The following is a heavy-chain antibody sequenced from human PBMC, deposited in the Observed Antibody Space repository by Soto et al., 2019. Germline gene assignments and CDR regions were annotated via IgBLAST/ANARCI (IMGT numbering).Heavy chain of an antibody. CDR2: IIHLFGTT. CDR3: ARVTYTSIATHWFDC. Sequence: QVQLVQSGAEVKKPGSSVKISCKASGGPFTNYAVSWVLQAPGQGLEWMGPIIHLFGTTNYAQKFQGRLTSVADESTRTLYMELTNLISEDTALYSCARVTYTSIATHWFDCCGQGTLVTVSS. V-gene: IGHV1-69*01. D-gene: IGHD5-18*01. J-gene: IGHJ5*01. CDR1: GGPFTNYA.